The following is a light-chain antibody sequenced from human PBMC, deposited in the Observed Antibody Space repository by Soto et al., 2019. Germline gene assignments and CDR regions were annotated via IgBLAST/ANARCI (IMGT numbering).Light chain of an antibody. J-gene: IGLJ3*02. CDR2: EVS. CDR1: SSDVGGYKY. Sequence: QSALTQPASVSGSPGQSITISCTGTSSDVGGYKYVSWYQQHPGKAPKLMIYEVSNRPSGVSNRFSGSKSGNTASLTSSGLQAEYEADYYCSSYTSSSTWVFGGGTKLTVL. V-gene: IGLV2-14*01. CDR3: SSYTSSSTWV.